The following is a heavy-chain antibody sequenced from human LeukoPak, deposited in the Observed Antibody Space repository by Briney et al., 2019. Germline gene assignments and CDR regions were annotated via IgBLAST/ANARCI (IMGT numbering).Heavy chain of an antibody. V-gene: IGHV3-53*01. CDR2: IYSGGSGST. CDR3: AHRKATSWAHDY. D-gene: IGHD2-2*01. Sequence: GGSLRLSCAASGFTVSSSYMSWVRQAPGKGLEWVSVIYSGGSGSTYYADSVKGRLTISRDNSKNTLNLQMNSLRAEDTAVYYCAHRKATSWAHDYWGQGTLVTISS. J-gene: IGHJ4*02. CDR1: GFTVSSSY.